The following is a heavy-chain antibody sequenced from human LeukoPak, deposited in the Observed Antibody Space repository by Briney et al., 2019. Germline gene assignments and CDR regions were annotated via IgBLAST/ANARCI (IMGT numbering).Heavy chain of an antibody. V-gene: IGHV4-34*12. CDR2: IVHIGRT. CDR3: TRPVRCSATTCTGPFDY. Sequence: PSETLSLTCAVYGESFRGYYWTWIRQTPGKGLEWIGEIVHIGRTTYNPSLKSRVTISVDASKNQFSLRLTSVTASDTAVYYCTRPVRCSATTCTGPFDYWGQGTLVTVSS. J-gene: IGHJ4*02. CDR1: GESFRGYY. D-gene: IGHD6-19*01.